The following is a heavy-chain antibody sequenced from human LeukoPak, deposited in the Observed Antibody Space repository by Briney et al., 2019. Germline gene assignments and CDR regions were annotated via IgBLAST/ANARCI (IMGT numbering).Heavy chain of an antibody. D-gene: IGHD2-15*01. CDR3: AKDRYFDN. CDR2: ISWNSGSI. V-gene: IGHV3-9*01. CDR1: GFTFDDYA. J-gene: IGHJ4*02. Sequence: PGGSLRLSCAASGFTFDDYAMHWVRQAPGKGLEWVSGISWNSGSIGYADSVKGRFTISRDNAKNSLYLQMNSLRAEDTALYYCAKDRYFDNWGQGTLVTVSS.